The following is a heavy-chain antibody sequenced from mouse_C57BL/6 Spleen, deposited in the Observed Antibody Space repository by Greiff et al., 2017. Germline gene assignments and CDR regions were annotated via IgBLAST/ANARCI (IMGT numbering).Heavy chain of an antibody. D-gene: IGHD2-12*01. V-gene: IGHV1-76*01. J-gene: IGHJ2*01. CDR2: IYPGSGNT. CDR1: GYTFTDYY. CDR3: ARSSYYIDY. Sequence: VQLVESGAELVRPGASVKLSCKASGYTFTDYYINWVKQRPGQGLEWIARIYPGSGNTYYNEKFKGKATLTAEKSSSTAYMQLSSLTSEDSAVYFCARSSYYIDYWGQGTTLTVSS.